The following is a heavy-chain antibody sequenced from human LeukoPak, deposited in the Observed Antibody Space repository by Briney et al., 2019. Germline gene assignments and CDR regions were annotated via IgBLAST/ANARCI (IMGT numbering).Heavy chain of an antibody. CDR2: IKQDGSDK. CDR1: GFTFTFYW. V-gene: IGHV3-7*01. J-gene: IGHJ4*02. CDR3: ARHSNKYDYDSSGHYRSFDY. D-gene: IGHD3-22*01. Sequence: PGGSVRLSCAASGFTFTFYWMSWVRQAPGKGLEWVANIKQDGSDKNYVDSVKGRFTISRDNSKSSLYLQMNSLGAEDTAFYFCARHSNKYDYDSSGHYRSFDYWGQGTLVSVSS.